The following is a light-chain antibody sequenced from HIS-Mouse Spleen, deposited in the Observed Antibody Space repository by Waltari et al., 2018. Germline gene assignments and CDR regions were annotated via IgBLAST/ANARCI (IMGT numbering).Light chain of an antibody. CDR1: ALPKKY. J-gene: IGLJ2*01. CDR2: EDS. CDR3: YSTDSSGNHRV. V-gene: IGLV3-10*01. Sequence: SYELTQPPSVSVSTGQTARITCSGDALPKKYAYWYQQKSGQAPVLVSYEDSKRPSGIPKRFSGSSSGTMATLTISGAQVEDEADYYCYSTDSSGNHRVFGGGTKLTVL.